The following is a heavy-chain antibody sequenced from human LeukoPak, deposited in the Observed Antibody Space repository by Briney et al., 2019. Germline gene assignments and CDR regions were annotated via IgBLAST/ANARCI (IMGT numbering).Heavy chain of an antibody. CDR1: GFTFSSYW. CDR2: IKQDGSEK. D-gene: IGHD6-13*01. J-gene: IGHJ5*02. V-gene: IGHV3-7*01. CDR3: AREISSWYQTEGGFDP. Sequence: GGSLRLSCAASGFTFSSYWMTWVRQAPGKGLEWVANIKQDGSEKYYVDSVRGRFTISRDNTKNSLYLQMNSLRAEDTAVYYCAREISSWYQTEGGFDPWGQGTPVTVSS.